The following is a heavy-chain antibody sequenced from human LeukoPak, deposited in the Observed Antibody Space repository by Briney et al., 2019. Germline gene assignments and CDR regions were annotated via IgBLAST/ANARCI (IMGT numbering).Heavy chain of an antibody. CDR1: GYSISSGYY. Sequence: SETLSLTCTVSGYSISSGYYWGWIRQPPGKGLEWIGSIYHSGSTYYNPSLKSRVTISVDTSKNQFSLELSSVTAADTAVYYCARVQALYYYYMDVWGKGTTVTVSS. CDR2: IYHSGST. J-gene: IGHJ6*03. V-gene: IGHV4-38-2*02. CDR3: ARVQALYYYYMDV.